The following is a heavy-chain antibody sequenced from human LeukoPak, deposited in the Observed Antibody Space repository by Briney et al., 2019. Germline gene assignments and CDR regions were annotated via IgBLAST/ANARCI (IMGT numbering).Heavy chain of an antibody. CDR1: GYTFTGYY. Sequence: ASVKVSCKASGYTFTGYYMHWVRQAPGQGLEWMGWINPNSGGTNYAQKFQGRVTMTRDTSISTAYMELSRLRSDDTAVYYCARGVVAAATLLFDYWGQGTLVTVSS. J-gene: IGHJ4*02. CDR3: ARGVVAAATLLFDY. D-gene: IGHD2-15*01. CDR2: INPNSGGT. V-gene: IGHV1-2*02.